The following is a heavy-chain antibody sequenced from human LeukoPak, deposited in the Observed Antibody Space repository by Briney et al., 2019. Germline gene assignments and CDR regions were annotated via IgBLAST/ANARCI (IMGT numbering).Heavy chain of an antibody. Sequence: GGSLRLSCAASGFTFTIYVKSWVRQAPGKGLEWVSTISANGGSTYYADSVKGRFTVSRDNSKNTLYLQMNSLRAEDTAVYYCAPRTAPAGTLSYWGQGTLVTVSS. V-gene: IGHV3-23*01. D-gene: IGHD6-13*01. CDR1: GFTFTIYV. J-gene: IGHJ4*02. CDR2: ISANGGST. CDR3: APRTAPAGTLSY.